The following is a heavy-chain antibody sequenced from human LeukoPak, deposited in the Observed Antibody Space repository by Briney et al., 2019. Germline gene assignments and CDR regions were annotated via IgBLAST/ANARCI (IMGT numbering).Heavy chain of an antibody. D-gene: IGHD4-17*01. CDR1: GFTFSSYG. J-gene: IGHJ4*02. CDR2: IWYDGSNK. Sequence: PGGSLRLSCAASGFTFSSYGMHWVRQAPGKGLEWVADIWYDGSNKYYADSVKGRFTISRDNSKNTLYLQMNSLRAEDTAVYYCARDTVTADYWGQGTLVTVSS. V-gene: IGHV3-33*01. CDR3: ARDTVTADY.